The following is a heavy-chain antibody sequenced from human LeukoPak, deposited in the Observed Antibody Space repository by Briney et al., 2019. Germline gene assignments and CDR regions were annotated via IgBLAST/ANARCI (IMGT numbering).Heavy chain of an antibody. CDR2: MNTDGRNI. V-gene: IGHV3-74*01. CDR3: ARENWYLDN. D-gene: IGHD2-15*01. J-gene: IGHJ4*02. Sequence: GGSLRLSCAASGFTFRTYWMHWVRQVPGKGLVWVSRMNTDGRNIGYADSVKGRFTISRDIAKNTLYLQMNSLRAEDTAVYYCARENWYLDNWGQGTLVTVSS. CDR1: GFTFRTYW.